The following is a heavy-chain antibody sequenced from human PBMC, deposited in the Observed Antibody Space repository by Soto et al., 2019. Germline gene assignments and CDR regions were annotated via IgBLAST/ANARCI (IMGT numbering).Heavy chain of an antibody. V-gene: IGHV3-23*01. CDR3: AKLGSSSWSPHYYFDY. D-gene: IGHD2-2*01. J-gene: IGHJ4*02. CDR2: ISGSGGST. Sequence: GGSLRLSCAASGFTFSSYAMSWVRQAPGKGLEWVSAISGSGGSTYYADSVKGRFTISRDNSKNTLSLQMNSLRAEDTAVYYCAKLGSSSWSPHYYFDYWGQGTLVTVSS. CDR1: GFTFSSYA.